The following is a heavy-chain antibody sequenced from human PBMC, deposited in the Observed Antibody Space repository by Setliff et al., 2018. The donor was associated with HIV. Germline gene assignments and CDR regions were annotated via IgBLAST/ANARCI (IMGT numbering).Heavy chain of an antibody. D-gene: IGHD3-22*01. J-gene: IGHJ5*02. V-gene: IGHV4-38-2*01. CDR1: GYSISSGYY. CDR3: ARIYDSSGYYRAPIGWFDP. CDR2: IYHSGST. Sequence: PSETLSLTCAVSGYSISSGYYWGWIRQPPGKGLEWIGSIYHSGSTYYNPPLKSRVTISVDTSKNQFSLKLSSVTAADTAVYYCARIYDSSGYYRAPIGWFDPWGQGTLVTVSS.